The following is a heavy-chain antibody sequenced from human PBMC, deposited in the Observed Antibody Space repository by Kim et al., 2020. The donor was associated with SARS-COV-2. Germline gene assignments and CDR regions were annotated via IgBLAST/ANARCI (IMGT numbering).Heavy chain of an antibody. V-gene: IGHV4-28*01. D-gene: IGHD6-13*01. J-gene: IGHJ4*02. CDR2: T. Sequence: TYDHPSLKSRVTMSVDTSKNQFSLKLSSVTAADTAVYYCASHIAAAGNVYWGQGTLVTVSS. CDR3: ASHIAAAGNVY.